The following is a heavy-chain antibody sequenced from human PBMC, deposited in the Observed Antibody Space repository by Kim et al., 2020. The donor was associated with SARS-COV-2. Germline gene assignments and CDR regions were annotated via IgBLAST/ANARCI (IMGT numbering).Heavy chain of an antibody. CDR1: GGSISSYY. V-gene: IGHV4-59*01. CDR3: ARAPPTVTRYFDL. D-gene: IGHD4-17*01. J-gene: IGHJ2*01. Sequence: SETLSLTCTVSGGSISSYYWSWIRQPPGKGLEWIGYIYYSGSTNYNPSLKSRVTISVDTSKNQFSLKLSSVTAADTAVYYCARAPPTVTRYFDLWGRGT. CDR2: IYYSGST.